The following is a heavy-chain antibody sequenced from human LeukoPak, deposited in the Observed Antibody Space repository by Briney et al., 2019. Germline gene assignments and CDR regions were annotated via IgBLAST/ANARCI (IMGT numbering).Heavy chain of an antibody. J-gene: IGHJ6*02. V-gene: IGHV4-59*08. D-gene: IGHD3-16*01. Sequence: SETLSLTCTVSGGSISSYYWSWIRQPPGKGLEWIGYIYYSGSTNYNPSLKSRVTISVDTSKNQFSLKLSSVTAADTAVYYCARASSPLGEFYYYGMDVWGQGTTVTVSS. CDR3: ARASSPLGEFYYYGMDV. CDR2: IYYSGST. CDR1: GGSISSYY.